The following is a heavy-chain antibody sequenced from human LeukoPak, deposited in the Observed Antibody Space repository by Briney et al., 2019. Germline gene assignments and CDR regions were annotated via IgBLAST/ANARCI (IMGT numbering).Heavy chain of an antibody. CDR3: ARVLPRYYDSSGYPDY. D-gene: IGHD3-22*01. V-gene: IGHV4-39*07. Sequence: SETLSLTCTVSGDSINSRGYYWGWIRQPPGKGLEWIGSIYYSGSTYYNPSLKSRVTISVDTSKNQFSLKLSSVTAADTAVYYCARVLPRYYDSSGYPDYWGQGTLVTVSS. CDR1: GDSINSRGYY. J-gene: IGHJ4*02. CDR2: IYYSGST.